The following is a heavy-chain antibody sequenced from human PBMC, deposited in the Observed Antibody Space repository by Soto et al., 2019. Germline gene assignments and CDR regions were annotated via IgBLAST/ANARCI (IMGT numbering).Heavy chain of an antibody. D-gene: IGHD3-9*01. J-gene: IGHJ4*02. CDR2: IFTTGTTI. Sequence: CGSTRISCVASGDTFWSYSMVGVRQAPGKGLEWVSYIFTTGTTIYYADSVKGRFTVSRDNAKNSLFLLLNSLRAEDTAVYYCARDKDWALDYWVQGTLVTVSS. CDR3: ARDKDWALDY. CDR1: GDTFWSYS. V-gene: IGHV3-48*03.